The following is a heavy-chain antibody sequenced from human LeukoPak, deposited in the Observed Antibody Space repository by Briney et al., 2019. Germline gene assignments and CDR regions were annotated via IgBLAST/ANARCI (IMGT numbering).Heavy chain of an antibody. Sequence: GESLQISCKGSGYSFTSFWIGWVRQMPGKGLEWMGIIYPRDSDTRYSPSFQGQVTISADKSISTAYLQWSSLKAADTAMYYCATADSSAYREHDGFDLWGQGTMVTVSS. CDR1: GYSFTSFW. CDR3: ATADSSAYREHDGFDL. J-gene: IGHJ3*01. V-gene: IGHV5-51*01. CDR2: IYPRDSDT. D-gene: IGHD3-22*01.